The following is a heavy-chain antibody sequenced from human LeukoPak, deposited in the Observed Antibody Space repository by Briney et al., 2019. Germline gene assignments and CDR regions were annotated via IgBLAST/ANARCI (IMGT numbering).Heavy chain of an antibody. Sequence: GGSLRLSYAASGFTFSSYSMNWVRQAPGKGLEWVSSISSSSSYIYYADSVKGRFTISRDNAKNSLYLQMNSLRAEDTAVYYCARDQLAAAAPDYWGQGTLVTVSS. D-gene: IGHD6-13*01. CDR1: GFTFSSYS. CDR2: ISSSSSYI. V-gene: IGHV3-21*01. J-gene: IGHJ4*02. CDR3: ARDQLAAAAPDY.